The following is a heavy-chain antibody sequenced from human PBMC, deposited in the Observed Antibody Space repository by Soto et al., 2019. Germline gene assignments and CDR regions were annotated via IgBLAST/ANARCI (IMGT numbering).Heavy chain of an antibody. CDR2: MYHSGST. CDR3: ARSVFP. CDR1: GGSISSGGYS. J-gene: IGHJ5*02. V-gene: IGHV4-30-2*01. Sequence: SETLSLTCAVSGGSISSGGYSWSWIRQPPGKGLEWIGYMYHSGSTYYNPSLKSRVTISIDRSKNQFSLKLTSVTAADTAVYYCARSVFPWGQGTLVTVSS.